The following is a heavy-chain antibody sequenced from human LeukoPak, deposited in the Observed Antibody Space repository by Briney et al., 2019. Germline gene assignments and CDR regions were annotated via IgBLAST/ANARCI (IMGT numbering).Heavy chain of an antibody. CDR1: GFTFSSYG. V-gene: IGHV3-33*01. D-gene: IGHD6-19*01. CDR3: ARRSLGLVTRGGTTYYFDY. Sequence: PGGSLRLSCAASGFTFSSYGMHWVRQAPGKGLEWVAVIWYDGSNKYYADSVKGRFTISRDNSKNTLYLQMNSLRAEDTAVYYCARRSLGLVTRGGTTYYFDYWGQGTLVTVSS. J-gene: IGHJ4*02. CDR2: IWYDGSNK.